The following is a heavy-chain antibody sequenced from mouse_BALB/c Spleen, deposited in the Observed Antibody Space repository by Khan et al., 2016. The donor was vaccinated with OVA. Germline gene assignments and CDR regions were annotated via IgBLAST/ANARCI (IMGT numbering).Heavy chain of an antibody. J-gene: IGHJ2*01. CDR3: ARRVLYYLDY. D-gene: IGHD1-1*01. Sequence: VQLKQSGPELVKPGASVKMSCKVSGYTFTAYVIHWVKQKPGQGLEWIGYIYPYNDDTKYNEKFKGKATLTSDKSSSTAFMELSSLPSEDSAVYYCARRVLYYLDYWGQGTTLTVSS. V-gene: IGHV1S136*01. CDR1: GYTFTAYV. CDR2: IYPYNDDT.